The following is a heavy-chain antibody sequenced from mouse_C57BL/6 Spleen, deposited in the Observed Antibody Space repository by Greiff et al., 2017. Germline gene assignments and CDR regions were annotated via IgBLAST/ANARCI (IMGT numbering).Heavy chain of an antibody. CDR3: AREGNYVPAWFAY. Sequence: EVQLQQSGPELVKPGASVKMSCKASGYTFTDYNMPWVKQSHGKSLEWIGYINPNNGGTSYNQKFKGKATLTVNKSSSTAYMELRSLTSEDSAVYYCAREGNYVPAWFAYWGQGTLVTVSA. CDR2: INPNNGGT. V-gene: IGHV1-22*01. CDR1: GYTFTDYN. J-gene: IGHJ3*01. D-gene: IGHD2-1*01.